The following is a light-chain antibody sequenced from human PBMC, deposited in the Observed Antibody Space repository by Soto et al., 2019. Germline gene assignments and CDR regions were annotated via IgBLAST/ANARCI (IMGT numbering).Light chain of an antibody. V-gene: IGKV1-5*01. J-gene: IGKJ1*01. CDR3: QQYNTDSQT. CDR2: AAS. Sequence: ESQITQSPSTLSASGGDRVTLTRRASQRINRGLAWYQQKPGKAPNVLIYAASRWEIGVPSRVSGGGSGTAFPLTITNLQCEDFATYYCQQYNTDSQTFGQGTK. CDR1: QRINRG.